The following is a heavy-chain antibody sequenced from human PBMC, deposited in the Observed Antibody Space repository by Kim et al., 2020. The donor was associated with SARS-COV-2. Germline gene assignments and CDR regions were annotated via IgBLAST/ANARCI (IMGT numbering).Heavy chain of an antibody. CDR2: IIPIFGTA. V-gene: IGHV1-69*13. CDR1: GGTFSSYA. J-gene: IGHJ3*02. CDR3: ARVRKVVVINPDAFDI. Sequence: SVKVSCKASGGTFSSYAISWVRQAPGQGLEWMGGIIPIFGTANYAQKFQGRVTITADESTSTAYMELSSLRSEDTAVYYCARVRKVVVINPDAFDIWGQGTMVTVSS. D-gene: IGHD3-22*01.